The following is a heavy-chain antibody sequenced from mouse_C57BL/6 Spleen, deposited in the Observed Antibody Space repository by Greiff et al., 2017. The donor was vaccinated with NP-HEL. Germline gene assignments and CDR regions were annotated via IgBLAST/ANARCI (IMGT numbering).Heavy chain of an antibody. J-gene: IGHJ3*01. CDR3: AKPVEDYVSSFAWFAY. Sequence: QVQLKESGPGLVAPSQSLSITCTVSGFSLTSYGVSWVRQPPGQGLEWLGVIWGDGSTHYHSALISRLSISQANSKSQVFLKLNRQQTEDTATYYCAKPVEDYVSSFAWFAYWGQGTLVTVSA. CDR2: IWGDGST. CDR1: GFSLTSYG. D-gene: IGHD1-1*01. V-gene: IGHV2-3*01.